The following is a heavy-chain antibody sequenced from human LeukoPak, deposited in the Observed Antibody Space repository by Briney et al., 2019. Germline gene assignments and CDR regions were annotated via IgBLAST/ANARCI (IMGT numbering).Heavy chain of an antibody. V-gene: IGHV3-23*01. D-gene: IGHD2-15*01. Sequence: GGSLRLSCAASGFTFSSYAMSWVRQAPGKGLEWVSAISGSGGSTYYADSVKGRFTISRDNSKNTLYLQMNSLRAEDTAVYYCAKGGIFGISALYYCYMDVWGKGTTVTVSS. CDR3: AKGGIFGISALYYCYMDV. CDR1: GFTFSSYA. J-gene: IGHJ6*03. CDR2: ISGSGGST.